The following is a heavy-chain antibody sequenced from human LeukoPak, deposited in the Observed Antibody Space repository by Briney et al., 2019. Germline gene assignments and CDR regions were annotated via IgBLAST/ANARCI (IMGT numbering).Heavy chain of an antibody. CDR2: ISYDGSNK. V-gene: IGHV3-30*03. Sequence: PGGSLRLSCAASGFTLSSYGMHWVRQAPGKGLEWVAVISYDGSNKYYADSVKGRFTISRDNSKNTLYLQMNSLRAEDTAVYYCARKTDIVATIDYWGQGTLVTVSS. CDR1: GFTLSSYG. D-gene: IGHD5-12*01. CDR3: ARKTDIVATIDY. J-gene: IGHJ4*02.